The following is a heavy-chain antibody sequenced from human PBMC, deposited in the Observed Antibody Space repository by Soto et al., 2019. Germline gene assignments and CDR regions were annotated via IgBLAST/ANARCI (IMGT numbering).Heavy chain of an antibody. J-gene: IGHJ1*01. CDR1: GFTFSSYG. V-gene: IGHV3-30*18. CDR2: ILYDGSNK. Sequence: QGQLVESGGGVVQPGRSLRLSCADSGFTFSSYGMPGVRQAPGKGLERVAVILYDGSNKYYADSVKGRFTISRDNSKNTLYLQMNSLRAEDTAVYYCAKVYDQQLAKDDYFQHWGQGTLVTVSS. D-gene: IGHD6-13*01. CDR3: AKVYDQQLAKDDYFQH.